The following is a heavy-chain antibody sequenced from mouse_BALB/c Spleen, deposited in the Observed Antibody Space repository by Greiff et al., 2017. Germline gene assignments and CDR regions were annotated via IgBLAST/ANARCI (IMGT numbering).Heavy chain of an antibody. Sequence: LQQPGSELVRPGASVKLSCKASGYTFTSYWMHWVKQRHGQGLEWIGNIYPGSGSTNYDEKFKSKGTLTVDTSSSTAYMHLSSLTSEDSAVYYCTRSGYYGGYFDVWGAGTTVTVSS. J-gene: IGHJ1*01. CDR2: IYPGSGST. V-gene: IGHV1S22*01. D-gene: IGHD1-1*01. CDR1: GYTFTSYW. CDR3: TRSGYYGGYFDV.